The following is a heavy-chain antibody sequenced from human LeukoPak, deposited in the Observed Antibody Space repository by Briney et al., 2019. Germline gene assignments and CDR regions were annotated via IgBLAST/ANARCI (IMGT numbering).Heavy chain of an antibody. D-gene: IGHD1-26*01. J-gene: IGHJ4*02. CDR1: GFTFSSYG. CDR2: MRYDGRNQ. Sequence: QTGGSLRLSCAASGFTFSSYGMHSVRPAPGKGLERVSFMRYDGRNQYYADSVKCQFPICKYNSKDALYLQMNGLRVEDTAVYYCAKSSGNSGCSVNPFDYWGQGTLVTVSS. CDR3: AKSSGNSGCSVNPFDY. V-gene: IGHV3-30*02.